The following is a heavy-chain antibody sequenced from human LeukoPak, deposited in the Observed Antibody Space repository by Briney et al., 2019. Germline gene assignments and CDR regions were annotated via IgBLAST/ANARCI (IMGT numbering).Heavy chain of an antibody. D-gene: IGHD2-2*01. J-gene: IGHJ5*02. CDR1: GYTFTKYY. Sequence: SVKVSCKASGYTFTKYYIHWVRQAPGQGLEWMGGIIPIFGTANYAQKFQGRVTITADESTSTAYMELSSLRSEDTAVYYCARSKYQLLIDNWFDPWGQGTLVTVSS. V-gene: IGHV1-69*13. CDR3: ARSKYQLLIDNWFDP. CDR2: IIPIFGTA.